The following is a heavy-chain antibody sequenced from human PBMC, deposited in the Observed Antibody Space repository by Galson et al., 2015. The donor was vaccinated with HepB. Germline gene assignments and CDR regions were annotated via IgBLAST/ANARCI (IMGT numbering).Heavy chain of an antibody. D-gene: IGHD1-26*01. J-gene: IGHJ3*02. Sequence: SLKVSCKASGYTFTTYYIHWVRQAPGQGLEWMGRINPNSGGTNYAQKLQGRVTVTRDTSISTAYMELSRLRSDDTAVYYCARGDRGSSDAFDIWGQGTMVTVSS. CDR2: INPNSGGT. CDR3: ARGDRGSSDAFDI. V-gene: IGHV1-2*06. CDR1: GYTFTTYY.